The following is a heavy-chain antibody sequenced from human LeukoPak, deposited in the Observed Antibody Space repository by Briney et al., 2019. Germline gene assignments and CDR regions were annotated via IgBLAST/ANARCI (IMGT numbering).Heavy chain of an antibody. CDR1: GFTFSDYY. Sequence: GGSLRLSCAASGFTFSDYYMSWIRQAPGKGLEWLSYIGSSNTLYSADSVKGRFTISRDNAKNSLYLQMNSLRAEDTAVYYCARDRYYGSGSYYYWGQGTLVTVSS. J-gene: IGHJ4*02. V-gene: IGHV3-11*04. D-gene: IGHD3-10*01. CDR3: ARDRYYGSGSYYY. CDR2: IGSSNTL.